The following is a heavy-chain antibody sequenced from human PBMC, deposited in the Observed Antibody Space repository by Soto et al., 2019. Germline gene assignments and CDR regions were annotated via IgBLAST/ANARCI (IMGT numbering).Heavy chain of an antibody. Sequence: QVQLQESGPGLVKSSQTLSLTCTVSGGSISSDGNYWSCIRQHPGKGLEWIGYIYYSGSTNYNPSLKSRVTISVDTSKNQFSLKLNSVTAADTAVYYCARARMVRGIIYYYGMDVWGQGTTVTVSS. V-gene: IGHV4-31*03. CDR1: GGSISSDGNY. D-gene: IGHD3-10*01. CDR2: IYYSGST. CDR3: ARARMVRGIIYYYGMDV. J-gene: IGHJ6*02.